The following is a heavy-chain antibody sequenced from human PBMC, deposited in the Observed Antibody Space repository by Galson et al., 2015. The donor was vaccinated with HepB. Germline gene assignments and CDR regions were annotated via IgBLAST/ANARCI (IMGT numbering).Heavy chain of an antibody. CDR2: IIPLFHVV. Sequence: SVKVSCKASGGTFSDYAIGWVRQAPGQGLEWMGGIIPLFHVVDYAQKFQGRVTISADESATTTYMELSGLRSDDTAVYFCARGVPTSHTITIAFFDHWGQGTLVTVSS. CDR3: ARGVPTSHTITIAFFDH. J-gene: IGHJ4*02. V-gene: IGHV1-69*13. CDR1: GGTFSDYA. D-gene: IGHD3-10*01.